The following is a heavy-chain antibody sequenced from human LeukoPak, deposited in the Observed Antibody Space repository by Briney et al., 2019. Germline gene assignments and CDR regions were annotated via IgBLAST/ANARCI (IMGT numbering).Heavy chain of an antibody. Sequence: GGSLRLSCAASGFTFSSYAMSWVRQAPGKGLEWVSAISGSGGSTYYADSVKGRFTISRDNSKNTLYLQMNSLRAEDTAVYYCARYGESYDSSGIDYWGQGTLVTVSS. J-gene: IGHJ4*02. CDR3: ARYGESYDSSGIDY. V-gene: IGHV3-23*01. CDR1: GFTFSSYA. D-gene: IGHD3-22*01. CDR2: ISGSGGST.